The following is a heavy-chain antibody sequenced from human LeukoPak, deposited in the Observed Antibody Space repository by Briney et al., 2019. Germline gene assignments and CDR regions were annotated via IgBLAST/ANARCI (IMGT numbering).Heavy chain of an antibody. J-gene: IGHJ4*02. CDR3: AREAVTMVRGVTMSGGIDY. CDR2: IYSGGST. CDR1: GGSISSGSYY. D-gene: IGHD3-10*01. Sequence: ETLSLTCTVSGGSISSGSYYWGWIRQAPGKGLEWVSVIYSGGSTYYADSVKGRFTISRDNSKNTLYLQMNSLRAEDTAVYYCAREAVTMVRGVTMSGGIDYWGQGTLVTVSS. V-gene: IGHV3-66*01.